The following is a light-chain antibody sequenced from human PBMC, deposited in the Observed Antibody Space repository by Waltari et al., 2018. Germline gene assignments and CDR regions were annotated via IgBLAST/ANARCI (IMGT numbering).Light chain of an antibody. CDR3: SSYAGSVV. CDR2: GVN. J-gene: IGLJ3*02. CDR1: SSDIGSYTV. V-gene: IGLV2-23*02. Sequence: QSALTQPASVSGSRGQSITISCPGSSSDIGSYTVVSWYQHHPGKAPKLLIYGVNNRPSGVSNRFSGSKSGNTASLTISGLQAEDEADYYCSSYAGSVVFGGGTKLTVL.